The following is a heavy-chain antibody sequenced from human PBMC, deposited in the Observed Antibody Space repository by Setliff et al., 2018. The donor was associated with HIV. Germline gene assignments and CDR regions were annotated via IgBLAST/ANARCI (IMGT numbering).Heavy chain of an antibody. CDR1: GFTFSSYE. D-gene: IGHD5-18*01. Sequence: GGSLRLSCAASGFTFSSYEMNWVRQAPGKGLEWVSYISSSGSTIYYADSVKGRFIISRDNAKNSLFLQMNSLRAEDTAVYYCASIELAAMVPVDYWGQGTLVTVSS. CDR2: ISSSGSTI. J-gene: IGHJ4*02. CDR3: ASIELAAMVPVDY. V-gene: IGHV3-48*03.